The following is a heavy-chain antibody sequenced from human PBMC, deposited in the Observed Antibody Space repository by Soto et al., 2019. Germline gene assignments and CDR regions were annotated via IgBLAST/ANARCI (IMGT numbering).Heavy chain of an antibody. CDR2: IYYSGST. CDR3: SRARSRYYDSSGYYMDY. J-gene: IGHJ4*02. D-gene: IGHD3-22*01. Sequence: SEPMSHPSTVAGGSISSGDYYWSWIRQNPGKGLEWIGYIYYSGSTYYNPSLKSRVTISVDTSKNQFSLKLSSVTAADTAVYFCSRARSRYYDSSGYYMDYWGQGTLVTVSS. V-gene: IGHV4-30-4*08. CDR1: GGSISSGDYY.